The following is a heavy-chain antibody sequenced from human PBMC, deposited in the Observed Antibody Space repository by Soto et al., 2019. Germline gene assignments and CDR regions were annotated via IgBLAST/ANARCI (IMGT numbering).Heavy chain of an antibody. CDR2: SRNKAQSYTI. J-gene: IGHJ4*02. Sequence: EVQLVESGGGLVQPGGSLRLSCTASGFTFSDHYMDWVRQAPGKGLEWVGRSRNKAQSYTIEYAASVKGRFTISRDDSTTSLYLQMNSLESEDTAVYYCARGFCSGGTCYSGDYWGQGTLVTVSS. V-gene: IGHV3-72*01. CDR3: ARGFCSGGTCYSGDY. CDR1: GFTFSDHY. D-gene: IGHD2-15*01.